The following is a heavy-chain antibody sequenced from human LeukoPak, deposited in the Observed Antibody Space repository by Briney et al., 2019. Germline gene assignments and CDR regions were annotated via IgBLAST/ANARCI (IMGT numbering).Heavy chain of an antibody. J-gene: IGHJ4*02. CDR1: GYLFTYNY. D-gene: IGHD3-10*01. V-gene: IGHV1-18*04. Sequence: ASVKVSCKASGYLFTYNYIHWVRQAPGQGLEWMGWISAYNGNTNYAQKLQGRVTMTTDTSTSTAYMELRSLRSDDTAVYYCARDLISDYWGQGTLVTVSS. CDR2: ISAYNGNT. CDR3: ARDLISDY.